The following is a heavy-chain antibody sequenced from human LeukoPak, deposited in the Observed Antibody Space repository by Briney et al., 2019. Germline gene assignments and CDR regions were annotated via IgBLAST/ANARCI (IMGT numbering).Heavy chain of an antibody. D-gene: IGHD6-13*01. J-gene: IGHJ6*02. CDR3: ARDRYSSSWFTAYYYYYGMDV. CDR1: GFTFSSYA. V-gene: IGHV3-30-3*01. Sequence: GGSLRLSCAASGFTFSSYAMHWVRQAPGKGLEWVAVISYDGSNKYYADSVKGRFTISRDNSKNTLYLQMNSLRAEDTAVYYCARDRYSSSWFTAYYYYYGMDVWGQGTTVTVSS. CDR2: ISYDGSNK.